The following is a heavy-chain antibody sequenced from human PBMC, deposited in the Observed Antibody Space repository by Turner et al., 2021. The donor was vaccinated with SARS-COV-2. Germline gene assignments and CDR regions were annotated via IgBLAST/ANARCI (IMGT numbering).Heavy chain of an antibody. D-gene: IGHD3-22*01. J-gene: IGHJ4*02. CDR3: ARHYYDSSGFYYPDY. Sequence: QLQLQESGPGLVKPSETLSLTCPVSAGSISSSSYYWGWIRQPPGKGLECIGSIYYSGSTYYNPSLKSRVTISVDTSKNQFSLKLSSVTAADTAVYYCARHYYDSSGFYYPDYWGQGTLVTVSS. CDR2: IYYSGST. CDR1: AGSISSSSYY. V-gene: IGHV4-39*01.